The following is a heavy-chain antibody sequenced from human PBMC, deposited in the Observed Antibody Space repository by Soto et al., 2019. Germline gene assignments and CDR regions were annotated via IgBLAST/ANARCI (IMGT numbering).Heavy chain of an antibody. CDR2: INPNSGGT. V-gene: IGHV1-2*04. D-gene: IGHD4-17*01. Sequence: ASVKVSCKASGYTFTGYYMHWVRQAPGQGLEWMGWINPNSGGTNYAQKFQGSVTMTRDTSISTAYMELSRLRSDDTAVYYCARDNGDYGGGTDYWGQGTLVTVSS. CDR1: GYTFTGYY. J-gene: IGHJ4*02. CDR3: ARDNGDYGGGTDY.